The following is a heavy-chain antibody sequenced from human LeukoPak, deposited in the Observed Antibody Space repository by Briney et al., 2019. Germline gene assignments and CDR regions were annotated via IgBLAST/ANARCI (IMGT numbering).Heavy chain of an antibody. CDR3: ASGEVATSQFDP. D-gene: IGHD5-24*01. Sequence: SQTLSLTCTVSGGSVSRGDYYWSWIRQPPGKGQEWIGYIYYTGITYYNPSLKSRVTMSVDTSKNQFSLKLNSVTAADTAVYYCASGEVATSQFDPWGQRTLVTVSS. V-gene: IGHV4-30-4*01. CDR1: GGSVSRGDYY. CDR2: IYYTGIT. J-gene: IGHJ5*02.